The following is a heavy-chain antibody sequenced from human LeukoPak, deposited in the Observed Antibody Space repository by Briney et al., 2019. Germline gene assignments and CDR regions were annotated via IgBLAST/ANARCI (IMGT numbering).Heavy chain of an antibody. CDR3: AREDDYY. CDR1: GFTVSSNY. Sequence: GGSLRLSRAASGFTVSSNYMSLVRQAPGKGLGWVSVIYSGGSTYYADSVKGRFTISRDNSKNTLYLQMNSLRAEDTAVYYGAREDDYYWGQGTLVYVSS. D-gene: IGHD2-21*02. CDR2: IYSGGST. V-gene: IGHV3-53*01. J-gene: IGHJ4*02.